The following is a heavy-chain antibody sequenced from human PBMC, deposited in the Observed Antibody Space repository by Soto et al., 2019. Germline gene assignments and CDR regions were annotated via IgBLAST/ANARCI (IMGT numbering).Heavy chain of an antibody. Sequence: QVQLVQSGAELKKPGSSVKVSCKGSGGTFTDYSFSWVRQAPGQGLEWMGRIIPFLDLANYAGELQDRVMIIADKGTSTVYMELSSMRSEDTAVYYCARGLRDAAFDIWGQGTMVTVSS. V-gene: IGHV1-69*02. CDR3: ARGLRDAAFDI. CDR2: IIPFLDLA. CDR1: GGTFTDYS. J-gene: IGHJ3*02.